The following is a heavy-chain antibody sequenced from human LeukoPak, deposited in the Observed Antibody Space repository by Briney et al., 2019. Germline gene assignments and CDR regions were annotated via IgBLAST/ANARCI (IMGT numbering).Heavy chain of an antibody. J-gene: IGHJ4*02. D-gene: IGHD3-22*01. CDR3: ATNLRGYYYDSSGRLDY. CDR1: GYTLTELS. V-gene: IGHV1-24*01. CDR2: FDPEDGET. Sequence: ASVKVSCKVSGYTLTELSMHWVRQAPGKGREWMGGFDPEDGETIYAQKFQGRVTMTEDTSTDTAYMELSSLRSEDTAVYYCATNLRGYYYDSSGRLDYWGQGTLVTVSS.